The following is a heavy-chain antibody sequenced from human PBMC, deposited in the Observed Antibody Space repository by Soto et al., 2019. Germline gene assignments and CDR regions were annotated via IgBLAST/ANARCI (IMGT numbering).Heavy chain of an antibody. J-gene: IGHJ4*02. D-gene: IGHD4-17*01. Sequence: PSDTLSLTCTVSGGSISSSSYYWGWIRQPPGKGLEWIGSIYYSGSTYYNPSLKSRVTISVDTSKNQFSLKLSSVTAADTAVYYCATSDYGSGWGQGTLVTVSS. V-gene: IGHV4-39*01. CDR1: GGSISSSSYY. CDR3: ATSDYGSG. CDR2: IYYSGST.